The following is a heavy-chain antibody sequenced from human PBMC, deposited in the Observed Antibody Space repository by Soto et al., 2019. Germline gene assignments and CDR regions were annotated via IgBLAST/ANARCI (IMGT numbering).Heavy chain of an antibody. CDR3: ARVGPALNFDFWSGEGWFDP. CDR1: GYTFTSYG. V-gene: IGHV1-18*01. J-gene: IGHJ5*02. CDR2: ISAYNGNT. D-gene: IGHD3-3*01. Sequence: QVQLVQSGAEVKKPGASVKVSCKASGYTFTSYGISWVRQAPGQGLEWMGWISAYNGNTNYTQKLQGRVTMTTDTSTSTAYMEPRRLRSDDTAVYYCARVGPALNFDFWSGEGWFDPWGQGTLVTVSS.